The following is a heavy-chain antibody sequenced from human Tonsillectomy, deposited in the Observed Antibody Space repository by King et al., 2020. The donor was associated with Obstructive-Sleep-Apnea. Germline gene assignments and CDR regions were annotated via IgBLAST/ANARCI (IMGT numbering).Heavy chain of an antibody. V-gene: IGHV3-23*04. CDR3: AKRVDTAMVFDY. CDR2: INTGVGTT. J-gene: IGHJ4*02. Sequence: VQLVESGGGLVQPGGSLRLSCAASGFTFSNYAMSWVRQAPGKGLEWVSAINTGVGTTYYADSVKGHFTIPRDNSKNTLYLQMNSLRAEDTAVYYCAKRVDTAMVFDYWGQGTPVTVSS. CDR1: GFTFSNYA. D-gene: IGHD5-18*01.